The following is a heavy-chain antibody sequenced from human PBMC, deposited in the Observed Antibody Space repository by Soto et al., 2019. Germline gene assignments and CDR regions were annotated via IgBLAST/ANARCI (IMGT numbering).Heavy chain of an antibody. D-gene: IGHD2-2*01. CDR2: IIPILGIA. J-gene: IGHJ6*03. CDR3: ALTVGYCSSTSCSGGRYYYYYYMDV. Sequence: ASVKVSCKASGGTFSSYTISWVRQAPGQGLEWMGRIIPILGIANYAQKFQGRVTITADKSTGTAYMELSSLRSEDTAVYYCALTVGYCSSTSCSGGRYYYYYYMDVWGKGTTVTVSS. CDR1: GGTFSSYT. V-gene: IGHV1-69*02.